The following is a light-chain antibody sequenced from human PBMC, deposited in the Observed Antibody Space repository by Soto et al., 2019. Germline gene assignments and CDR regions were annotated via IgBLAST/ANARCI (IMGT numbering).Light chain of an antibody. CDR1: QTVGNNY. CDR3: QQYASSPLT. J-gene: IGKJ4*01. Sequence: EIVLTQSPGTLSLSPGGRATLSCRASQTVGNNYLAWYQQKPGQTPRLLIHAASNRATGIPDRISGSGSGTDFTLIISRLEPEDFAVYYCQQYASSPLTFGGGTKVEIK. V-gene: IGKV3-20*01. CDR2: AAS.